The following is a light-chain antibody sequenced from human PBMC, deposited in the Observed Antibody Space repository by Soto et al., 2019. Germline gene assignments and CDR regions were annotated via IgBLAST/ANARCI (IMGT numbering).Light chain of an antibody. Sequence: EIVMTQSPASLSVSPGKTATLSCRASQSISNSLAWYQQKPGQDPSLLIYGASTRATGIPARFSGSGSGTEFTLTISSLQSEDSALYYCQQYNNWPPRTFGQGTKLEIK. CDR3: QQYNNWPPRT. J-gene: IGKJ2*01. V-gene: IGKV3-15*01. CDR1: QSISNS. CDR2: GAS.